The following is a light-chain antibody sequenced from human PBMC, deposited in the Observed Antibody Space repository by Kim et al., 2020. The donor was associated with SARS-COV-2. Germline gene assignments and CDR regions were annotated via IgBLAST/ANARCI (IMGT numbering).Light chain of an antibody. CDR3: QSYDTSALWV. Sequence: NFMLTQPHSVSESPGKTVTISCTRGSGTIAGTYVQWYQQRPGGAPATVIYENNQRPSGVPDRFSGSIDSSSNSASLTISGLKTEDEADYYCQSYDTSALWVFGGGTKLT. V-gene: IGLV6-57*03. CDR2: ENN. CDR1: SGTIAGTY. J-gene: IGLJ3*02.